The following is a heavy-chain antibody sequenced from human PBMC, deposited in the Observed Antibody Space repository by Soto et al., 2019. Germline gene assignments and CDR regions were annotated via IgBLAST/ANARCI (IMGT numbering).Heavy chain of an antibody. D-gene: IGHD6-19*01. CDR1: GFSLSSTRMA. CDR2: IYWDDDK. J-gene: IGHJ4*02. CDR3: AHIVVAGLGYYFDY. V-gene: IGHV2-5*02. Sequence: QITLKESGPTLVKPTQTLTLTCTFSGFSLSSTRMAVGWIRQPPGKALEWLALIYWDDDKRYSPFLKSRLTIATDTSKNQMVLTMSNMDPVDTARYYCAHIVVAGLGYYFDYWGQGTLVTVSP.